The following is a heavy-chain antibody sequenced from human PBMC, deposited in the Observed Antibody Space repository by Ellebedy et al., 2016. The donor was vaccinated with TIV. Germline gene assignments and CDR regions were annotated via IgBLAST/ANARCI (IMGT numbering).Heavy chain of an antibody. V-gene: IGHV4-59*08. J-gene: IGHJ5*02. CDR1: GGSISTYF. CDR3: ARPPHTVIRGVPGTWFDP. CDR2: VDYSGST. Sequence: SETLSLTCTVSGGSISTYFWCWIRQPPGKGLEWIGCVDYSGSTNYSPSLKSRVNISVSTSNNQFSLRLTSVTAADTAVYYCARPPHTVIRGVPGTWFDPWGQGTLVTVSS. D-gene: IGHD3-10*01.